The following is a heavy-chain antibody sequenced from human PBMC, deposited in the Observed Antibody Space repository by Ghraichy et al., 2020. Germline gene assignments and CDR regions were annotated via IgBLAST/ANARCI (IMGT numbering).Heavy chain of an antibody. CDR2: IKQDGSEK. CDR1: GFTFSSYW. J-gene: IGHJ6*02. Sequence: GGSLRLSCAASGFTFSSYWMSWVRQAPGKGLEWVANIKQDGSEKYYVDSVKGRFTISRDNAKNSLYLQMNSLRAEDTAVYYCARYLDDDFWSGYYTSPHYYGMDVWGQGTTVTVSS. V-gene: IGHV3-7*01. D-gene: IGHD3-3*01. CDR3: ARYLDDDFWSGYYTSPHYYGMDV.